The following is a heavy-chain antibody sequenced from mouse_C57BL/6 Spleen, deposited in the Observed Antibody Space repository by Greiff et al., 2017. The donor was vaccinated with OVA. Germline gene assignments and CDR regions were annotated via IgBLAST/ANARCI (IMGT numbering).Heavy chain of an antibody. CDR2: ISSGSSTI. J-gene: IGHJ4*01. D-gene: IGHD1-1*01. CDR3: ARGDYSISYEAMYY. V-gene: IGHV5-17*01. CDR1: GFTFSDYG. Sequence: EVQLVESGGGLVKPGGSLKLSCAASGFTFSDYGMHWVRQAPEKGLEWVAYISSGSSTIYYADTVKGRFTISRDNAKNTLFLQMTILSSGDTAMYYCARGDYSISYEAMYYWGQGTSVSVSS.